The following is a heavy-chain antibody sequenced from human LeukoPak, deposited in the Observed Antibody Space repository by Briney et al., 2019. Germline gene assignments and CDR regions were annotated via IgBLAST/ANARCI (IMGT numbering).Heavy chain of an antibody. CDR2: IRYDGSNK. Sequence: PGGSLRLSCAASGFTFSSYGMHWVRQAPGKGLEWVAFIRYDGSNKYYADSVKGRFTISRDSSKNTLYLQMNSLRAEDTAVYYCAKDSVAVIVVVPAASDFDYWGQGTLVTVSS. J-gene: IGHJ4*02. CDR3: AKDSVAVIVVVPAASDFDY. CDR1: GFTFSSYG. D-gene: IGHD2-2*01. V-gene: IGHV3-30*02.